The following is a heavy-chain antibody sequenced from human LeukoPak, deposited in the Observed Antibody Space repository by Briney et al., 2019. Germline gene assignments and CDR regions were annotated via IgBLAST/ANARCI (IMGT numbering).Heavy chain of an antibody. Sequence: QAGGSLRLSCAASGFTFSNYAMTWVRQAPGKGPEWVSAISDSGYSTYYADSVKGRFTISRDNSKSTLSLQLNSLRADDTAVYYCAKHKFTEAGSNFFDYWGQGTLVTVSS. J-gene: IGHJ4*02. CDR2: ISDSGYST. V-gene: IGHV3-23*01. CDR1: GFTFSNYA. CDR3: AKHKFTEAGSNFFDY. D-gene: IGHD6-19*01.